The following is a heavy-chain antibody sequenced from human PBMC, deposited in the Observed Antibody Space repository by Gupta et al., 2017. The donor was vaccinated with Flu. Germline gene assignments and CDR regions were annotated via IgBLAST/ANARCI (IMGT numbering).Heavy chain of an antibody. Sequence: QVQLQESGPRLVKPSQTLSLTCRVSGGSIIGPYYWSWIRQPAGKGLEWIGRMFNSGNINYNPSLKSRVSISIDTSKNEVSLSLTSVTAADTAVYYCTRGGPGVAVADYWGQGILVTVAS. D-gene: IGHD6-19*01. V-gene: IGHV4-61*02. CDR3: TRGGPGVAVADY. CDR1: GGSIIGPYY. J-gene: IGHJ4*02. CDR2: MFNSGNI.